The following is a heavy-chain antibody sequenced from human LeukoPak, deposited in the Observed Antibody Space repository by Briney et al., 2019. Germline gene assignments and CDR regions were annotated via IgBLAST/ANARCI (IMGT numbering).Heavy chain of an antibody. J-gene: IGHJ3*02. Sequence: ESLKISCKGSGYSFTSYWIGWVRQIHGKGLEWMWIIYPGDSDTRNSPSFQGQVTISADKSISTACLQWRSLKASDTAMYYCARHWSEDDVCDIWGQGKMVTVSS. CDR2: IYPGDSDT. V-gene: IGHV5-51*01. CDR3: ARHWSEDDVCDI. CDR1: GYSFTSYW.